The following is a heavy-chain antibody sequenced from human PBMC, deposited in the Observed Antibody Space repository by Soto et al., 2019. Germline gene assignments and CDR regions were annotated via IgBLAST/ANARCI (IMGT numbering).Heavy chain of an antibody. CDR1: GGSFSGYY. V-gene: IGHV4-34*01. CDR3: ATLRTYYYDSSGYYFDYFDY. J-gene: IGHJ4*01. Sequence: SETLSLTCAVYGGSFSGYYWSWIRQPPGKGLEWIGEINHSGSTNYNPSLKSRVTISVDTSKNQFSLKLSSVTAADTAVYYCATLRTYYYDSSGYYFDYFDYWGQEPWSPSPQ. D-gene: IGHD3-22*01. CDR2: INHSGST.